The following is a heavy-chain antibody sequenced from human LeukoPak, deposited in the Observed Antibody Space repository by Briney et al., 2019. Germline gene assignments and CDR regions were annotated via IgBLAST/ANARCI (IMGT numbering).Heavy chain of an antibody. D-gene: IGHD6-19*01. CDR1: GFTFSSYS. Sequence: GGSLRLSCAASGFTFSSYSMNWVRQAPGKGLEWVSSISSSSSYIYYADSVKGRFTISRDNAKNSLYLQMNSLRAEDTAVYYCARDPGRGQWLVTGEYYFDYWGQGTLVTVSS. CDR2: ISSSSSYI. J-gene: IGHJ4*02. CDR3: ARDPGRGQWLVTGEYYFDY. V-gene: IGHV3-21*01.